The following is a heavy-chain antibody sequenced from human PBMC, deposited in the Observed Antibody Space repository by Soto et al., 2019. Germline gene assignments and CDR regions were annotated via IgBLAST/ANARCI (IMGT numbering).Heavy chain of an antibody. J-gene: IGHJ4*02. CDR1: GFTFTTYW. V-gene: IGHV3-74*01. CDR3: ARAGRWIDY. Sequence: EVQLVESGGGLVQPGGSLRLSCAASGFTFTTYWMHWVRQAPGKGLVWVSRINTDGSSTSYAESVKGRFTISRDNAKNPLHLQMNGLQAEDRSVHYCARAGRWIDYWGQGALGTVSS. CDR2: INTDGSST. D-gene: IGHD1-1*01.